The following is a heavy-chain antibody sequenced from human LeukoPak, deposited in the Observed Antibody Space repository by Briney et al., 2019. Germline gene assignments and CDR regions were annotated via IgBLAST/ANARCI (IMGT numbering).Heavy chain of an antibody. J-gene: IGHJ3*02. CDR2: FDPEDGET. V-gene: IGHV1-24*01. D-gene: IGHD5-24*01. Sequence: ASVKVSCKVSGYTLTELSMHWVRQAPGKGLEWMGGFDPEDGETIYAQKFQGTVTMTEDTSTDTAYMELSSLRSEDTAVYYCATPPPRWLQSHDAFDIWGQGTMVTVSS. CDR3: ATPPPRWLQSHDAFDI. CDR1: GYTLTELS.